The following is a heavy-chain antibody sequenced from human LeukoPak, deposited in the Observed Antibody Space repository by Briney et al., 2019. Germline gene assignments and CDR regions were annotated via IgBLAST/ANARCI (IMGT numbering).Heavy chain of an antibody. J-gene: IGHJ3*02. D-gene: IGHD3-22*01. Sequence: SQTLSLTCAISGDSVSSNSAAWNWIRQSPSRGLEWLGRTYYRSKWYNDYAVSVKSRITINPDTSKNQFSLQLNPVTPEDTAVYYCASFADSSGYNAFDIWGQGTMVTVSS. CDR1: GDSVSSNSAA. V-gene: IGHV6-1*01. CDR2: TYYRSKWYN. CDR3: ASFADSSGYNAFDI.